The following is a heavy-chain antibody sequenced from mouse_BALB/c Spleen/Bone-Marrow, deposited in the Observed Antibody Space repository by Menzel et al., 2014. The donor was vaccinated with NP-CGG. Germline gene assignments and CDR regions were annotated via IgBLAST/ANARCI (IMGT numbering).Heavy chain of an antibody. Sequence: EVQLQQSGPELVKPGASMKISCKASGYSFTGYTLNWVKQSHGKNLEWIGLINPYNGGTSYNQKFKGKATLTVDKSSSTAYMELXSXXSEDSAVYYCAXXXXXXXXDYWGQGPPLTVSS. V-gene: IGHV1-18*01. CDR2: INPYNGGT. CDR3: AXXXXXXXXDY. J-gene: IGHJ2*01. CDR1: GYSFTGYT.